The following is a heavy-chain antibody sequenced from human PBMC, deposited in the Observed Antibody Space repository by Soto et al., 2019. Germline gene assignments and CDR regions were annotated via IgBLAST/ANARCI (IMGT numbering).Heavy chain of an antibody. CDR2: ISGSGGST. D-gene: IGHD1-1*01. CDR3: AKDTPHYLVVNWGMAV. J-gene: IGHJ6*02. V-gene: IGHV3-23*01. CDR1: GFTFISYS. Sequence: GSLMLSCASSGFTFISYSMILVRQAPGEGLEWVSAISGSGGSTYYADSVKGRFTISRDNSKNTLYLKMNSLRAEDTAVYYCAKDTPHYLVVNWGMAVWGPGTPVTVSS.